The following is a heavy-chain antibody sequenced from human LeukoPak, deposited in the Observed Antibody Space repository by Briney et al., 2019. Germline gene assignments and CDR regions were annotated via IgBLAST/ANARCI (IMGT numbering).Heavy chain of an antibody. D-gene: IGHD4-11*01. J-gene: IGHJ3*02. Sequence: PGGSLSLSCAASGFTFSSYSMNWVRQAPGKGLEWVSSIRSSSSYIYYAHSVKGRFTISRGNAKNSLYLQMNSLRAEDTAVYYCARDRVTRPSDAFDIWGQGTMVTVSS. CDR3: ARDRVTRPSDAFDI. CDR2: IRSSSSYI. V-gene: IGHV3-21*01. CDR1: GFTFSSYS.